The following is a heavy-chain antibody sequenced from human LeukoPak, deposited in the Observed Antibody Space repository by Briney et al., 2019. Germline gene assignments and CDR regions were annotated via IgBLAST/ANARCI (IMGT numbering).Heavy chain of an antibody. V-gene: IGHV1-3*01. CDR3: ARPYYDFWTFDY. D-gene: IGHD3-3*01. CDR2: INAGNGNT. J-gene: IGHJ4*02. CDR1: GYTFTSYA. Sequence: ASVKVSCKASGYTFTSYAMHWVRQAPGQRLGWMGWINAGNGNTKYSQKFQGRVTITRDTSASTAYMELSSLRSEDTAVYYCARPYYDFWTFDYWGQGTLVTVSS.